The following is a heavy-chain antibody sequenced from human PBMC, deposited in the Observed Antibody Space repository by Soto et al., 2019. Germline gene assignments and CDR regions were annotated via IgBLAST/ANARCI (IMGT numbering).Heavy chain of an antibody. CDR2: IIPILGIA. CDR1: GGTFSSYT. Sequence: QVQLVQSGAEVKKPGSSVKVSCKASGGTFSSYTISWVRQAPGQGLEWMGRIIPILGIANYAQKFQGRVTITADKSTSTAYRELSILRSEDTAVYYCASIVEMATTRGWFDPWGQGTLVTVSS. V-gene: IGHV1-69*02. D-gene: IGHD5-12*01. J-gene: IGHJ5*02. CDR3: ASIVEMATTRGWFDP.